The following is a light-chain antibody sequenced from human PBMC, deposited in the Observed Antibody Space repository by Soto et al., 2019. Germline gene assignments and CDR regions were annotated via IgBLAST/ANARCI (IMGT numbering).Light chain of an antibody. CDR1: QGISSY. CDR2: AAS. Sequence: IQMPQSPSTLSASLGDRFTITCRASQGISSYLAWYQQKPGKAPKLLIHAASTLQSGVPSRFSGSGSGTEFTLTISSLQPEDFATYYCQQLNSYPRTFGQGTKVDIK. V-gene: IGKV1-9*01. CDR3: QQLNSYPRT. J-gene: IGKJ1*01.